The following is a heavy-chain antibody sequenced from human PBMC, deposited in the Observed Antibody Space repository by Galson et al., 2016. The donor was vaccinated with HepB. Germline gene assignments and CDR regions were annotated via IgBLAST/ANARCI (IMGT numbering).Heavy chain of an antibody. Sequence: SVKVSCKASGYTFIAYYMIWVRQAPGQGLEWMGVINPSGGSTKYAQNFEGRVIMIRDTSTRTVYMDLSNLTSDDTAVYYCARGDCSSSSCYADSWGQGTLVSVFS. J-gene: IGHJ5*01. V-gene: IGHV1-46*01. D-gene: IGHD2-2*01. CDR1: GYTFIAYY. CDR2: INPSGGST. CDR3: ARGDCSSSSCYADS.